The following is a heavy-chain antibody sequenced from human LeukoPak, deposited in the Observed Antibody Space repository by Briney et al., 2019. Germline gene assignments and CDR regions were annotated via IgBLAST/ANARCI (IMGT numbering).Heavy chain of an antibody. D-gene: IGHD5-18*01. CDR2: ISHSGST. CDR3: AILTNGYGYFDY. Sequence: SETLSLTCAVYGGSFSGYYWSWIRQPPGKGLEWIGEISHSGSTNYNPSLESRVTISVDTSKNQFSPKLTSVTAADTAVYYCAILTNGYGYFDYWGQGTLVTVSS. CDR1: GGSFSGYY. J-gene: IGHJ4*02. V-gene: IGHV4-34*01.